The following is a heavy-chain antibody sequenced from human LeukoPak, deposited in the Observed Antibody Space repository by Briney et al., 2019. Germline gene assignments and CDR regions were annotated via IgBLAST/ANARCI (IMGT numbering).Heavy chain of an antibody. Sequence: VASVKVSCKASGYTFTGYYMHWVRQAPGQGLEWMGWINPNSGGTNYAQKFQGRVTMTRDTSTSAVYMELSSLRSEDTAVYYCARWHTSGNNYYYDYWGQGTLVTVSS. D-gene: IGHD3-22*01. CDR2: INPNSGGT. CDR3: ARWHTSGNNYYYDY. V-gene: IGHV1-2*02. CDR1: GYTFTGYY. J-gene: IGHJ4*02.